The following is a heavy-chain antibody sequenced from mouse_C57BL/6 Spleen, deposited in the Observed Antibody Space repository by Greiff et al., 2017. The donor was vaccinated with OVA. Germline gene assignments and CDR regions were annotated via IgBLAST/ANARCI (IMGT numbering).Heavy chain of an antibody. CDR3: ARGGTTAYWYFDV. Sequence: DVKLVESGGGLVKPGGSLKLSCAASGFTFSSYTMSWVRQTPEKRLEWVATISGGGGNTYYPDSVKGRFTISRDNAKNTLYRQMSSLRSEDTALYYCARGGTTAYWYFDVWGTGTTVTVSS. D-gene: IGHD1-2*01. J-gene: IGHJ1*03. CDR1: GFTFSSYT. V-gene: IGHV5-9*01. CDR2: ISGGGGNT.